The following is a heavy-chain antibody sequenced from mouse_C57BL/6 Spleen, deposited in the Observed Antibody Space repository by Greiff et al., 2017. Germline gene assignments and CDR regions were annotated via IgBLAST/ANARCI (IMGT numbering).Heavy chain of an antibody. CDR3: AREDTPAFDY. Sequence: VQLQQSGAELARPGASVKLSCKASGYTFTSYGISWVKQRTGQGLEWIGEIYPRSGNTYSNEKFKGKATLTADKSSSTAYMELRSLTSEDAAVYFCAREDTPAFDYWGQGTTLTVSS. D-gene: IGHD1-2*01. J-gene: IGHJ2*01. V-gene: IGHV1-81*01. CDR2: IYPRSGNT. CDR1: GYTFTSYG.